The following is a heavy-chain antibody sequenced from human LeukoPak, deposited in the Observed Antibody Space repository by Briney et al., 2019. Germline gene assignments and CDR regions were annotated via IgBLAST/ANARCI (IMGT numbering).Heavy chain of an antibody. Sequence: SETLSLTCTVSGGSISSYYWSWIRQPPGKGLEWIGYIYHSGSTNYNPSLKSRVTISVDTSKNQFSLKLSSVTAADTAVYYCARRYCSSTSCPPDYYYMDVWGKGTTVTVSS. D-gene: IGHD2-2*01. CDR3: ARRYCSSTSCPPDYYYMDV. CDR1: GGSISSYY. CDR2: IYHSGST. V-gene: IGHV4-59*08. J-gene: IGHJ6*03.